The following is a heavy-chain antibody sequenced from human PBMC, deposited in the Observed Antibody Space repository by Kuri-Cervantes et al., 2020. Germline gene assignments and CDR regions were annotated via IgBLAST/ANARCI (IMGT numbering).Heavy chain of an antibody. D-gene: IGHD3-9*01. V-gene: IGHV3-9*01. Sequence: SLKISCAASGFTFDDYAMHWVRQAPGKGLEWVSGISWNSGSIGYADSVKGRFTIPRDNAKNSLYLQMNSLRAEDTALYYCAKDFDFDWLLRGLDYWGQGTLVTVSS. CDR3: AKDFDFDWLLRGLDY. CDR2: ISWNSGSI. CDR1: GFTFDDYA. J-gene: IGHJ4*02.